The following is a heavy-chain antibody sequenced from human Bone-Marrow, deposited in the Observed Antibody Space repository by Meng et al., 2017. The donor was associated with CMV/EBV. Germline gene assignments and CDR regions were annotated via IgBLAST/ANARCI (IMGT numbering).Heavy chain of an antibody. V-gene: IGHV1-18*01. J-gene: IGHJ1*01. CDR3: ARSPAVAGTFPLAEYFQH. D-gene: IGHD6-19*01. CDR2: ISAYNGNT. Sequence: ASVKVSCKASGGTFSSYAISWVRQAPGQGLEWMGWISAYNGNTNYAQKLQGRVTMTTDTSTSTAYMELRSLRSDDTAVYYCARSPAVAGTFPLAEYFQHWGQGTLVTVSS. CDR1: GGTFSSYA.